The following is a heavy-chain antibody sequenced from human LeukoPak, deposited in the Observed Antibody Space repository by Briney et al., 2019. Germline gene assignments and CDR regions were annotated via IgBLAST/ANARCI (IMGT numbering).Heavy chain of an antibody. CDR2: IYISWST. J-gene: IGHJ4*02. CDR1: GGSISSNY. CDR3: AREKDFSLWDAAVDY. D-gene: IGHD3-3*01. Sequence: SETLSLTCTVSGGSISSNYWSWIRQPAGKGLEWIGRIYISWSTNYNPSLKSRVTMSLDTSKNQFSLKLSSVTAADTAVYYCAREKDFSLWDAAVDYWGQGTLVTVSS. V-gene: IGHV4-4*07.